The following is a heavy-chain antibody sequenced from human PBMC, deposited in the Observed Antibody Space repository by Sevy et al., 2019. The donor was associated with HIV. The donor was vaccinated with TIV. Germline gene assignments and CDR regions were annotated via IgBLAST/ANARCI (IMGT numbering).Heavy chain of an antibody. Sequence: GGSLRLTCAASGFTFSRYDMHWVRLATGKGLEWVSSIGTAGDTYDPGSVKGRFTISRENAKKSLYLQMNSLRAGDTAVYYCARGTRYSGSYYLGDDAFDIWVQGTMVTVSS. J-gene: IGHJ3*02. D-gene: IGHD1-26*01. V-gene: IGHV3-13*01. CDR1: GFTFSRYD. CDR3: ARGTRYSGSYYLGDDAFDI. CDR2: IGTAGDT.